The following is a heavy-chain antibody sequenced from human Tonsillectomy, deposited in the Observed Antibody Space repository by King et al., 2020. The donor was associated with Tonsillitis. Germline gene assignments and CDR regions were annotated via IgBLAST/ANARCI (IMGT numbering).Heavy chain of an antibody. Sequence: VQLVESGGGLVKPGESLRISCVASGFIFTNAWMNWVRQAPGKGLEWVGRIKSKTDGGPTDYAAPVKGRFTISRDDSKNMLYLQMDSLKTEDTAVYYCSTDRRNWGQGTLVTVSS. CDR2: IKSKTDGGPT. CDR1: GFIFTNAW. CDR3: STDRRN. V-gene: IGHV3-15*07. J-gene: IGHJ4*02.